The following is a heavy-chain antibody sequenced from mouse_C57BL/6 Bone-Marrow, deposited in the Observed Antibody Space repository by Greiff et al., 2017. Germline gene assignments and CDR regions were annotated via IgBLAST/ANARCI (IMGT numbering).Heavy chain of an antibody. CDR3: ARGGDYHYYAMDY. D-gene: IGHD2-4*01. V-gene: IGHV5-17*01. CDR2: ISSGSSTN. CDR1: GFTFSDYG. Sequence: EVQGVESGGGLVKPGGSLKLSCAASGFTFSDYGMHWVRQAPEKGLEWVAYISSGSSTNYYADTVKGRFTISRDNAKNTLFLQMTSLRSEDTAMYYCARGGDYHYYAMDYWGQGTSVTVSS. J-gene: IGHJ4*01.